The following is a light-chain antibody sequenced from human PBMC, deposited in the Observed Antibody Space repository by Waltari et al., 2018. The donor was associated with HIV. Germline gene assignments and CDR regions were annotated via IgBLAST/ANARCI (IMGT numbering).Light chain of an antibody. CDR1: GSDIGRNT. CDR3: AAWDDSLGGFV. V-gene: IGLV1-47*01. Sequence: QSALTQSPSASAAPGRSLTISCAGTGSDIGRNTVFWFQQFPTSAPKLLIFGRRRRPSGVPDRFSASKSGTSASLVIGGLRTEDEADYYCAAWDDSLGGFVVGTGTKVTVL. J-gene: IGLJ1*01. CDR2: GRR.